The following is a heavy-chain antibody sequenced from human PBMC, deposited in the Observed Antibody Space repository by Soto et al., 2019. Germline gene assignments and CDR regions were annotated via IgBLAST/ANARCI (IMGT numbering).Heavy chain of an antibody. Sequence: ASVKVSCKASGYTFTSYDINWVRQATGQGLEWMGWMNPNSGNTGYAQKFQGRVTMTRNTSISTAYMELSSLRSEDTAVYYCARDRYNWNYNYYYYMDVWGKGTKVTVSS. CDR1: GYTFTSYD. V-gene: IGHV1-8*01. CDR2: MNPNSGNT. J-gene: IGHJ6*03. CDR3: ARDRYNWNYNYYYYMDV. D-gene: IGHD1-20*01.